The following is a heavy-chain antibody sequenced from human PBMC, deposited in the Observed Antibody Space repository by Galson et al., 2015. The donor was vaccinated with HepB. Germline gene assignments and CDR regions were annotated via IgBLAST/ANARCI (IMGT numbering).Heavy chain of an antibody. CDR1: GFTFRTYW. J-gene: IGHJ1*01. CDR2: INNDGSDI. CDR3: ARDSYYYDSSGYYQEYFQH. D-gene: IGHD3-22*01. Sequence: SLRLSCAASGFTFRTYWMHWVRQAPGKGLVWVSRINNDGSDISYADSVKGRFTISRDNAKNTVYLQMNSLRAEDTAVYYCARDSYYYDSSGYYQEYFQHWGQGTLVTVSS. V-gene: IGHV3-74*01.